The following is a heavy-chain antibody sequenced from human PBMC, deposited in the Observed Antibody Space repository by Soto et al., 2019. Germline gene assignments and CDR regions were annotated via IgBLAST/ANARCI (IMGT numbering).Heavy chain of an antibody. CDR3: ARKDSGYADYMDV. V-gene: IGHV4-31*03. Sequence: QVQLQESGPGLVKPSQTLSLTCTVSGGSISRGGYYWSWIRQHPGKGLEGIGYIYYSGGTYYNPSLKSRVTRSVDTSENQFSLRLSSGTAADTAVYYCARKDSGYADYMDVWGKGTTVTVSS. J-gene: IGHJ6*03. CDR2: IYYSGGT. CDR1: GGSISRGGYY. D-gene: IGHD5-12*01.